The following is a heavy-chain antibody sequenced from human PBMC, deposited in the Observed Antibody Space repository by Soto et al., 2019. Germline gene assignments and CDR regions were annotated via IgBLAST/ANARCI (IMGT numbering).Heavy chain of an antibody. D-gene: IGHD5-18*01. CDR3: ARGYRSMVKRRSRGPKYYFDY. V-gene: IGHV4-34*01. J-gene: IGHJ4*02. CDR2: INHSGST. CDR1: GGSFSGYY. Sequence: TLSLTCAVYGGSFSGYYWSWIRQPPGKGLEWIGEINHSGSTNYNPSLKSRVTISVDTSKNQFSLKLSSVTAADTAVYYCARGYRSMVKRRSRGPKYYFDYWGQGTLVTVSS.